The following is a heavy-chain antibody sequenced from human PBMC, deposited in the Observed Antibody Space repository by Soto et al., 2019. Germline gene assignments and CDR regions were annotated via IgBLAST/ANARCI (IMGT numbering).Heavy chain of an antibody. Sequence: QVQLVESGGGVVQPGRSLRLSCAASGFTFSSYAMHWVRQAPGKGLEWVAVISYDGSNKYYADSVKGRFTISRDNSKNTLYLQMNSRRAEDTAVYYCARAGIGYSSSWSLYYFDYWGQGTLVTVSS. CDR1: GFTFSSYA. CDR2: ISYDGSNK. V-gene: IGHV3-30-3*01. D-gene: IGHD6-13*01. J-gene: IGHJ4*02. CDR3: ARAGIGYSSSWSLYYFDY.